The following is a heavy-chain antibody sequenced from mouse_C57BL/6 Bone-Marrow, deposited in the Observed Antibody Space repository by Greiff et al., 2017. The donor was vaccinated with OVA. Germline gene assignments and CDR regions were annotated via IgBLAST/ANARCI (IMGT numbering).Heavy chain of an antibody. CDR2: IDPENGDT. V-gene: IGHV14-4*01. D-gene: IGHD1-1*01. CDR3: TRCSYVGY. Sequence: VQLQQSGAELVRPGASVKLSCTASGFNIKDYYMHWVKQRPEQGLEWIGWIDPENGDTEYASKFQGKATITADTSSNTAYLQLSSLTSEDAAVYYCTRCSYVGYWGQGTALTVTS. J-gene: IGHJ2*01. CDR1: GFNIKDYY.